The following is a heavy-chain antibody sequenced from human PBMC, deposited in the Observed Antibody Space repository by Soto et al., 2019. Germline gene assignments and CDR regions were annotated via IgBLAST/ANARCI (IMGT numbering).Heavy chain of an antibody. CDR3: ARDCAGYSSGWYQRGGFDY. Sequence: QVQLVESGGGVVQPGRSLRLSCAASGFTFSSYGMHWVRQAPGKGLEWVAVIWYDGSNKYYADSVKGRFTISRDNSKNKLYLQMNGLRAEYTAVYYCARDCAGYSSGWYQRGGFDYWGQGTLVTVSS. D-gene: IGHD6-19*01. CDR1: GFTFSSYG. V-gene: IGHV3-33*01. J-gene: IGHJ4*02. CDR2: IWYDGSNK.